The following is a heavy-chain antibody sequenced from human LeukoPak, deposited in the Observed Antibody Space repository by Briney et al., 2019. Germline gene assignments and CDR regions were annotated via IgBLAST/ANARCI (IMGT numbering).Heavy chain of an antibody. CDR3: ARDSVLLWFGLDY. Sequence: PAGGSLRLSCAASGFTVSSNYMSWVRQAPGKGLEWVSVIYSGGSTYYADSVKGRFTISRDNSKNTLYLQMNSLRAEDTAVYYCARDSVLLWFGLDYWGQGTLVTVSS. V-gene: IGHV3-66*01. CDR1: GFTVSSNY. J-gene: IGHJ4*02. CDR2: IYSGGST. D-gene: IGHD3-10*01.